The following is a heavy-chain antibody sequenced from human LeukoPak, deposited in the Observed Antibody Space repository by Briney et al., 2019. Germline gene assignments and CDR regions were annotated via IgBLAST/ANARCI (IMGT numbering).Heavy chain of an antibody. CDR1: GFTFGDYA. D-gene: IGHD2-15*01. Sequence: GGSLRLSCTASGFTFGDYAMSWFRQAAGKGVEWVGFIRSKAYGGTTEYAASVKGRFTISRDDSKSIAYLQMNSLKTEDTAVYYCTRAYCSGGSCYDYWGQGTLVTVSS. J-gene: IGHJ4*02. CDR2: IRSKAYGGTT. CDR3: TRAYCSGGSCYDY. V-gene: IGHV3-49*03.